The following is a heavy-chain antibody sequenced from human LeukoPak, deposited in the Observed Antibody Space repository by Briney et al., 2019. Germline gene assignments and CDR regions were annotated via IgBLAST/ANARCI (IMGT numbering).Heavy chain of an antibody. Sequence: SETLSLTCAVSGYSISSGYYWGWIRPPPGKGLEWIGRIYHSGSTYYNPSLKSRVTISVDTSKNQFSLKLSSVTAADTAVYYCARNPHPYGDYVDYWGQGTLVTVSS. CDR3: ARNPHPYGDYVDY. J-gene: IGHJ4*02. CDR1: GYSISSGYY. V-gene: IGHV4-38-2*01. CDR2: IYHSGST. D-gene: IGHD4-17*01.